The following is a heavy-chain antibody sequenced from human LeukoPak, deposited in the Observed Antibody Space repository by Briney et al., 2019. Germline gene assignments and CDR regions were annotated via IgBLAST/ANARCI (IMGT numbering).Heavy chain of an antibody. J-gene: IGHJ4*02. V-gene: IGHV1-2*02. CDR3: ARAHRSGWYQFDY. Sequence: VASVKVSCKASGYIFTGYYMHWVRQAPGQGLEWMGWINPNSGDTNFAQTFQGRVTMTRDTSITTAYMELSSLRSEDTAVYYCARAHRSGWYQFDYWGQGTLVTVSS. D-gene: IGHD6-19*01. CDR2: INPNSGDT. CDR1: GYIFTGYY.